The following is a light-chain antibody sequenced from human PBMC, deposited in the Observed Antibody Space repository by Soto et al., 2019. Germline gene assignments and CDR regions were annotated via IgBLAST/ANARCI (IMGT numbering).Light chain of an antibody. CDR2: GAS. V-gene: IGKV3-15*01. CDR3: QHYNNWPPWT. Sequence: VVMTQTPATLSVSPGERATLSCRASQSIRTNLAWYQQKPGQAPRLLIYGASTRATGIPARFSGSGSGTEFSLTISSLRSEDFAVYYCQHYNNWPPWTFGQGTKVEIK. J-gene: IGKJ1*01. CDR1: QSIRTN.